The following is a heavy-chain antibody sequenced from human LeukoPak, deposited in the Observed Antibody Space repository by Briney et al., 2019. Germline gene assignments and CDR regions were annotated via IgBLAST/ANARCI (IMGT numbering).Heavy chain of an antibody. J-gene: IGHJ4*02. D-gene: IGHD3-9*01. CDR2: ISYRGTNH. CDR3: AKAQYYDILTASFDY. Sequence: PGGSLRLSCAASGFTFSNYGMHWVRQAPGKGLEWVALISYRGTNHYYADSVQGRFTISRDNSKDTLYLQMNSLRAEDTALYYCAKAQYYDILTASFDYWGQGTLVTVSS. V-gene: IGHV3-30*18. CDR1: GFTFSNYG.